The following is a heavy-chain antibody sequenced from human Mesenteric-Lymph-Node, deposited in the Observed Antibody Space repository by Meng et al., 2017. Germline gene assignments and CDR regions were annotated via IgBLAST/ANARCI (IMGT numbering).Heavy chain of an antibody. J-gene: IGHJ4*02. D-gene: IGHD2-2*02. CDR3: ARDSDTLFDY. Sequence: GESLKISCAASGFTFSSYAMSWVRQAPGKGLEWVSAISGSGGSTYYADSVKGRFTISRDNSKNTLYLQMNSLRAEDTAVYYCARDSDTLFDYWGQGTLVTVSS. V-gene: IGHV3-23*01. CDR2: ISGSGGST. CDR1: GFTFSSYA.